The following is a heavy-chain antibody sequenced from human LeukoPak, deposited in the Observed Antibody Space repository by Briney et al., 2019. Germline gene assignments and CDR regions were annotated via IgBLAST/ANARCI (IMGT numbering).Heavy chain of an antibody. D-gene: IGHD2-2*01. Sequence: SETLSLTCTVSGGSISSYCWSRIRQPAGEGLEWIGRICASGSSNYNPSLKSRVALSVDTSESQFSLKLSSVTAADTAVYYCAREGRYCSSTSCPTKLDYWGQGTLVTVSS. CDR2: ICASGSS. J-gene: IGHJ4*02. V-gene: IGHV4-4*07. CDR1: GGSISSYC. CDR3: AREGRYCSSTSCPTKLDY.